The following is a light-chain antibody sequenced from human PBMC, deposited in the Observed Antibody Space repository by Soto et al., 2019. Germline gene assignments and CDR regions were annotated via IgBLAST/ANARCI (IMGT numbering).Light chain of an antibody. J-gene: IGLJ3*02. CDR2: EVT. CDR1: SSDVGAYKY. CDR3: TSYVGNDIWV. V-gene: IGLV2-8*01. Sequence: QSALTQPPSASGSPGQSVTISCTGTSSDVGAYKYVSWYQQYPGKAPKLMIYEVTKRPSGVPDRFSGSKSGNTASLTVSGLQXEXEXDYYCTSYVGNDIWVFGGGTKLTVL.